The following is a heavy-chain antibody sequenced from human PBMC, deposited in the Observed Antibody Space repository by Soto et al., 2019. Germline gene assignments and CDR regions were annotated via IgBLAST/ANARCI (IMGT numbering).Heavy chain of an antibody. CDR3: ARDPMGATYYYYYGMDV. CDR1: GGSVSSGSYY. J-gene: IGHJ6*02. V-gene: IGHV4-61*01. CDR2: IYYSGST. Sequence: PSETLSLTCTVSGGSVSSGSYYWSWIRQPPGKGLEWIGYIYYSGSTNYNPSLKSRVTISVDTSKNQFSLKLSSVTAADTAVYYCARDPMGATYYYYYGMDVWGQGTTVTVSS. D-gene: IGHD1-26*01.